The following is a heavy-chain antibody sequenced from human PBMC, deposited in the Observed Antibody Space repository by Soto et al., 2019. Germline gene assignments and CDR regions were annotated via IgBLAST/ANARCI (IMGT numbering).Heavy chain of an antibody. CDR3: ARGRYSYETIYYKFYYYALDV. CDR2: INDNGGT. D-gene: IGHD3-10*01. V-gene: IGHV4-34*01. Sequence: PSETLSLTCGVYGGSIRGYYWSWIRQSPGKGLEWIGDINDNGGTNYNPSLKSRVTTSLDTSKKQVSLMVSSVTAADTAVYYCARGRYSYETIYYKFYYYALDVWGQGTTVPVSS. J-gene: IGHJ6*02. CDR1: GGSIRGYY.